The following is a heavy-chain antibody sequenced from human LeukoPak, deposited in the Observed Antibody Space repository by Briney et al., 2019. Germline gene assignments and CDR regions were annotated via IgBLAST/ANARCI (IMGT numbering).Heavy chain of an antibody. V-gene: IGHV1-69*13. D-gene: IGHD3-10*01. Sequence: SVKVSCKASGGTFSSYAISWVRQAPGQGLEWMGGIIPIFGTANYAQKFQGRVTITADESTSTAYMELSSLRSEDTAVYYCARGDYYGSGSYYRNWGQGTLVTVSS. CDR2: IIPIFGTA. CDR1: GGTFSSYA. CDR3: ARGDYYGSGSYYRN. J-gene: IGHJ4*02.